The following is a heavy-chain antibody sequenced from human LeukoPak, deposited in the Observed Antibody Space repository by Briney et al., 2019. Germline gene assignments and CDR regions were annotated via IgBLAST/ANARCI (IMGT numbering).Heavy chain of an antibody. CDR3: ARALYSNYYYYYYMDV. V-gene: IGHV4-34*01. J-gene: IGHJ6*03. D-gene: IGHD2-8*01. CDR2: INHSGST. Sequence: PSETLSLTCAVYGGPFSGYYWSWIRQPPGKGLEWIGEINHSGSTNYNPSLKSRVTISVDTSKTQFSLKLSSVTAADTAVYYCARALYSNYYYYYYMDVWGKGTTVTISS. CDR1: GGPFSGYY.